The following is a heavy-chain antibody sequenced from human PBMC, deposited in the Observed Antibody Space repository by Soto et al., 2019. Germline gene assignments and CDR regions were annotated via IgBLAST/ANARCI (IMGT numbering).Heavy chain of an antibody. D-gene: IGHD2-2*01. V-gene: IGHV3-72*01. J-gene: IGHJ6*03. CDR1: GFTFSDHY. Sequence: EVQLVESGGGLVQPGGSLRLSCAVSGFTFSDHYIDWVRQAPGKGLEWVCRSRNKDRGYTTEYAASVKGRFTISRDDSKTSLFLQMNSLISEDTAVYYCATAPTRSTNYYTDVWGKGTTVTV. CDR3: ATAPTRSTNYYTDV. CDR2: SRNKDRGYTT.